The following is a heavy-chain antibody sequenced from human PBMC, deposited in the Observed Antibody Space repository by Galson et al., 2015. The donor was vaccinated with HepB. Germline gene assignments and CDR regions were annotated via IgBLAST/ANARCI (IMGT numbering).Heavy chain of an antibody. CDR1: GFTFANYA. D-gene: IGHD1-26*01. CDR3: TREGGWEADY. Sequence: SLRLSCAASGFTFANYAFSWVRQAPGEGLDWVSGITDSSSGSNKYYADSVRGRFTISRDNAKNSLHLQMNSLRVDDTAVYYCTREGGWEADYWGQGTLVTVSS. J-gene: IGHJ4*02. V-gene: IGHV3-48*03. CDR2: ITDSSSGSNK.